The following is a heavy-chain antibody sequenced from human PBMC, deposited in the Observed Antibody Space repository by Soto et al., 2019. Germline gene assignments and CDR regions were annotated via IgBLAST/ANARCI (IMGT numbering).Heavy chain of an antibody. V-gene: IGHV3-30*03. CDR1: EFTFSSYG. CDR2: ISFDGSKE. J-gene: IGHJ6*02. CDR3: ARDYSGYDYYYGMDV. D-gene: IGHD5-12*01. Sequence: GGSLRLSRAASEFTFSSYGIHWIRQAPGSGLEWVAVISFDGSKEFYADSVKGRFTISRDNSKNTLYLQMNSLRAEDTAVYYCARDYSGYDYYYGMDVWGQGTTVTVSS.